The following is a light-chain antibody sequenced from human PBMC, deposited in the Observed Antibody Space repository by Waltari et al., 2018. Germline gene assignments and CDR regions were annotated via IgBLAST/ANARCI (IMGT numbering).Light chain of an antibody. CDR2: AAF. V-gene: IGKV3-15*01. J-gene: IGKJ2*01. CDR3: QQYHEWPYT. CDR1: QSVSNN. Sequence: EIVMIQSPGTLSVSPGERATLSCRASQSVSNNVAWYQQTPGRAPRLLIYAAFSTSTNIPPRFAGSGSGTEFSLTIGSLQSEDFAVYYCQQYHEWPYTFGQGTTVEIK.